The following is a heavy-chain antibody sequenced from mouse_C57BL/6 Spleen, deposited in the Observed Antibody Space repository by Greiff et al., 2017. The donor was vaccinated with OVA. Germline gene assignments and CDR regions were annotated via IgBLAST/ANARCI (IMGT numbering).Heavy chain of an antibody. CDR1: GYTFTDYN. CDR3: ATYYGSSWFAY. J-gene: IGHJ3*01. Sequence: EVKLVESGPELVKPGASVKIPCKASGYTFTDYNMDWVKQSHGKSLEWIGDINPNNGGTIYNQKFKGKATLTVDKSSSTAYMELRSLTSEDTAVYYCATYYGSSWFAYWGQGTLVTVSA. V-gene: IGHV1-18*01. CDR2: INPNNGGT. D-gene: IGHD1-1*01.